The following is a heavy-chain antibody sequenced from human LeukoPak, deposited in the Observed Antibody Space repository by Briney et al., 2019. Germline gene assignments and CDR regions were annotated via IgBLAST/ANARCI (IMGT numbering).Heavy chain of an antibody. V-gene: IGHV3-66*01. D-gene: IGHD6-19*01. J-gene: IGHJ3*02. CDR3: ARDPNIAVAGPGAFDI. CDR1: GFTVSSNY. Sequence: PGGSLRLSYAASGFTVSSNYMSWVRQAPGKGLEWVSVIYSGGSTYYADSVKGRFTISRDNSKNTLYLQMNSLRAEDTAVYYCARDPNIAVAGPGAFDIWGQGTMVTVSS. CDR2: IYSGGST.